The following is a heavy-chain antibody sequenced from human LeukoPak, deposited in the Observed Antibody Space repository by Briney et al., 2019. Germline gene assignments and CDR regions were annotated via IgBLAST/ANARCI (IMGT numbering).Heavy chain of an antibody. Sequence: ASVKVSCKASGYAFTSYYMHWVRQAPGQGLEWMGIINPSGGSTSYAQKFQGRVTMTRDTSTSTVYMELSSLRSEDTAVYYCARDGGSYYFDYWGQGTLVTVSS. J-gene: IGHJ4*02. CDR2: INPSGGST. V-gene: IGHV1-46*01. CDR1: GYAFTSYY. CDR3: ARDGGSYYFDY. D-gene: IGHD3-16*01.